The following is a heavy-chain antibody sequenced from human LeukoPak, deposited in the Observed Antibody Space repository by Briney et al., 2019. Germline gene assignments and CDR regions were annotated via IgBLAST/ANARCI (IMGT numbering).Heavy chain of an antibody. CDR3: ARDKARSSGATPKRYYYYYYGMDV. Sequence: GGSLRLSCAASGFTFSDYYTSWIRQAPGKGLEWVSYISSSGSTIYYADSVKGRFTISRDNAKNSLYLQMNSLRAEDTAVYYCARDKARSSGATPKRYYYYYYGMDVWGQGTTVTVSS. J-gene: IGHJ6*02. CDR1: GFTFSDYY. CDR2: ISSSGSTI. D-gene: IGHD3-22*01. V-gene: IGHV3-11*01.